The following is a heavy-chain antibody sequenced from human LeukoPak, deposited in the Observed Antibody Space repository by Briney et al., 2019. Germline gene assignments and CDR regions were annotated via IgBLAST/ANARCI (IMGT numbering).Heavy chain of an antibody. D-gene: IGHD4-23*01. Sequence: GGSLRLSCAASGFIFNDYATGWVRQAPGKGLEWISSISDDAVATYYADSVKGRFTISRDNSKNTLFLQMNSLRAEDTAVYYCAKQEGWELGDYYGDHWGRGTLVTVSS. CDR1: GFIFNDYA. J-gene: IGHJ5*02. V-gene: IGHV3-23*01. CDR2: ISDDAVAT. CDR3: AKQEGWELGDYYGDH.